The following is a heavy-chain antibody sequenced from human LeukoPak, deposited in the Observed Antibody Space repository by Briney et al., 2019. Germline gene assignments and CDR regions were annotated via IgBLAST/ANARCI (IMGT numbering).Heavy chain of an antibody. CDR2: IYTSGST. J-gene: IGHJ4*02. CDR1: GGSISSGSYY. D-gene: IGHD4-17*01. CDR3: AKGTDYGDFD. V-gene: IGHV4-61*02. Sequence: PSETLSLTCTVSGGSISSGSYYWSWIRQPAVKGLEWIGRIYTSGSTNYNPSLKSRVTISLDTSKNQFSLKLSSVTAADTAVYYCAKGTDYGDFDWGQGTVVTVSS.